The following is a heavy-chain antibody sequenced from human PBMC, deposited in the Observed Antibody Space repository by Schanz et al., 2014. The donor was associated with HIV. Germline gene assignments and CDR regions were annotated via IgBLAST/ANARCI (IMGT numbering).Heavy chain of an antibody. V-gene: IGHV3-21*05. CDR3: ARDPARSYEPWSGYWYGMDV. D-gene: IGHD3-3*01. CDR1: GFIFSDYS. Sequence: VQLVESGGALVNPGSSLRLSCAASGFIFSDYSMNWVRQAPGKGLEWVAHMIWNNGIYYADSVKGRFTISRDNSKKTLYLQVDNLTADDTAVYYCARDPARSYEPWSGYWYGMDVWGQGTTVIVSS. J-gene: IGHJ6*02. CDR2: MIWNNGI.